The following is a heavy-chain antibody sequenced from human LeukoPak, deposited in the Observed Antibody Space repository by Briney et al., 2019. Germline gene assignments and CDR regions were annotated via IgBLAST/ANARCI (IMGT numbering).Heavy chain of an antibody. D-gene: IGHD1-1*01. V-gene: IGHV3-7*04. CDR3: ARDGGHWNGLDY. Sequence: GGSLRLSCAASGFTFNRHWMTWVRQAPGKGLEWVAHIKDDGSDKWYVDSVKGRFTISRDNAKNSVYLQMNSLRAEDTAVYYCARDGGHWNGLDYWGQGTLVTVSS. CDR2: IKDDGSDK. J-gene: IGHJ4*02. CDR1: GFTFNRHW.